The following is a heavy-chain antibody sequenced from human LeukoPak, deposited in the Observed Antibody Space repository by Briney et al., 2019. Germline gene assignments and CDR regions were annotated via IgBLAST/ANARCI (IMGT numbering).Heavy chain of an antibody. D-gene: IGHD3-22*01. CDR3: ARSTDSSGYYTAIDY. Sequence: SVKVSCKASGGTFSSYAISWVRQAPGQGLEWMGRIIPILGIANYAQKFQGRVTITADKSTSTAYMELSSLRSEDTAVYYCARSTDSSGYYTAIDYWGQGTLVTVFS. J-gene: IGHJ4*02. CDR2: IIPILGIA. CDR1: GGTFSSYA. V-gene: IGHV1-69*04.